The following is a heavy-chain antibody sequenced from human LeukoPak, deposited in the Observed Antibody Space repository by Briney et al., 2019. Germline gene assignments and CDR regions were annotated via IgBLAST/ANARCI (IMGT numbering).Heavy chain of an antibody. CDR1: GGSISSSNW. V-gene: IGHV4-4*02. CDR2: IYHSGST. J-gene: IGHJ4*02. D-gene: IGHD3-16*02. CDR3: ARGHDYVWGSYRSKTTFDY. Sequence: PSGTLSLTCAVSGGSISSSNWWSWVRQPPGKGLEWIGEIYHSGSTNYNPSLKSRVTISVDTSKNQFSLKLSSVTAADTAVYYCARGHDYVWGSYRSKTTFDYWGQGTLVTVSS.